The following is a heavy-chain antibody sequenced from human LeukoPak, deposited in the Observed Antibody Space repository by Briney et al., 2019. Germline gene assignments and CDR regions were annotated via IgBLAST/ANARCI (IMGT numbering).Heavy chain of an antibody. J-gene: IGHJ3*02. CDR3: EKDKEPSSMIGVVIAFDI. Sequence: GGSLRLSCAASGFTFSSYAMSWVRQAPGKGLEWVSAISGSGGSTYYADSVKGRFTISRDNSKNTLYLQMNSLRAEDTAVYYCEKDKEPSSMIGVVIAFDIWGQGTMVTVSS. V-gene: IGHV3-23*01. CDR1: GFTFSSYA. D-gene: IGHD3-22*01. CDR2: ISGSGGST.